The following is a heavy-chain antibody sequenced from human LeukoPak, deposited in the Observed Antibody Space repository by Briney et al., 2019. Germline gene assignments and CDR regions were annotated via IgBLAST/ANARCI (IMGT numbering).Heavy chain of an antibody. Sequence: PGGSLRLSCAASGFTFSNYYVHWVRQPPGKGLVWVSRINSDGGDTGYVDSVKGRFTISRDNAKNSLYLQMNSLRAEDMAMYYCARDKEGGYLYYYYYMDVWGKGTTVTVSS. V-gene: IGHV3-74*01. J-gene: IGHJ6*03. D-gene: IGHD3-22*01. CDR2: INSDGGDT. CDR1: GFTFSNYY. CDR3: ARDKEGGYLYYYYYMDV.